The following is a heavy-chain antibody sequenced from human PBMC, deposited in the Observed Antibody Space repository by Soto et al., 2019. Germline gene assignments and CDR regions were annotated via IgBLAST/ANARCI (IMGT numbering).Heavy chain of an antibody. CDR2: IYCSGST. CDR3: VSYCSSTKCNWFDP. J-gene: IGHJ5*02. Sequence: SETLSLTCTVSGGSISSGGYYWSWIRQPPGKGLEWIGYIYCSGSTYYNPSLKSRITMSVDTSKNQFSLKMSSVTAADTAIYYCVSYCSSTKCNWFDPWGQGTLVTVSS. CDR1: GGSISSGGYY. V-gene: IGHV4-30-4*01. D-gene: IGHD2-2*01.